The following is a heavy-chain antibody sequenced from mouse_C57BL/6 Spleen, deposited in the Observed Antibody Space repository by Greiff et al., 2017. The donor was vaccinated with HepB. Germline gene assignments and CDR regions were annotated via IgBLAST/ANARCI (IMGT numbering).Heavy chain of an antibody. D-gene: IGHD2-3*01. J-gene: IGHJ2*01. CDR2: IYPGSGNT. CDR3: ARGWLLRDYFDY. Sequence: VQLQQSGAELVRPGASVKLSCKASGYTFTDYYINWVKQRPGQGLEWIARIYPGSGNTYYNEKFKGKATLTAEKSSSTAYMQLSSLTSEDSAVYFCARGWLLRDYFDYWGQVTTLTVSS. CDR1: GYTFTDYY. V-gene: IGHV1-76*01.